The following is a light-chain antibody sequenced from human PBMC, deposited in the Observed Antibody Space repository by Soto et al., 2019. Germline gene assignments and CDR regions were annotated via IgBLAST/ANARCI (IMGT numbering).Light chain of an antibody. CDR1: QSISSSY. CDR3: QQYDNSVYT. Sequence: EIVLTQSPGTLSLSPGERATLSCRASQSISSSYFAWYQQKPGQTPRLLIYAASTRATGIPARFSGSGSGTDFTLTISRLEPEDFAVYYCQQYDNSVYTFGQGTKLEIK. V-gene: IGKV3-20*01. CDR2: AAS. J-gene: IGKJ2*01.